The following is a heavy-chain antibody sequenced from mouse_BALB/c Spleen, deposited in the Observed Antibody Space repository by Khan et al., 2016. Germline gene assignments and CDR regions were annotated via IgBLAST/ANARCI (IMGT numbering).Heavy chain of an antibody. D-gene: IGHD2-4*01. J-gene: IGHJ3*01. V-gene: IGHV14-3*02. CDR1: GFNIKDTY. CDR3: ARSPYDYDVGFAY. CDR2: IDPANGNT. Sequence: EVQLQESGAELVKPGASVKLSCTASGFNIKDTYMHWVKQRPEQGLEWIGRIDPANGNTKYDPKFQGKATITADTSSNIAYPQLSSLTSEDTAVYYCARSPYDYDVGFAYWGQGTLVTVSA.